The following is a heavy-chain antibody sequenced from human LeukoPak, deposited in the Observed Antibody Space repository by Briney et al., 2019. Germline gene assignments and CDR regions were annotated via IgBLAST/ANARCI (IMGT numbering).Heavy chain of an antibody. CDR2: IYYSGST. V-gene: IGHV4-31*03. J-gene: IGHJ4*02. CDR1: SVSISSNNYY. Sequence: PSETLSLTCSVSSVSISSNNYYWGWIRQHPGKGLEWIGNIYYSGSTYYNPSLKSRVTISVDMSKNQFSLKLSSVTAADTAVYYCARSDYGGNSRLDYWGQGTLVTVSS. D-gene: IGHD4-23*01. CDR3: ARSDYGGNSRLDY.